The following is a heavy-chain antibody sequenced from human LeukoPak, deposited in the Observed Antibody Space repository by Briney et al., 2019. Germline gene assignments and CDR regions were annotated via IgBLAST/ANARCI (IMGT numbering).Heavy chain of an antibody. Sequence: GGSLRLSCAASGFTFSSYGMHWVRQAPGKGLEWVAVIWYDGSNKYYADSVKGRFTISRDNSKSTLYLQMNSLRAEDTAVYYCARDPRYSGSLKAFDIWGQGTMVTVSS. V-gene: IGHV3-33*01. CDR1: GFTFSSYG. CDR3: ARDPRYSGSLKAFDI. CDR2: IWYDGSNK. J-gene: IGHJ3*02. D-gene: IGHD1-26*01.